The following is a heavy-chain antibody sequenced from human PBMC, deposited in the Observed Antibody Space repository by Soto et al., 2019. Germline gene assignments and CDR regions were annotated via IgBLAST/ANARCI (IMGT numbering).Heavy chain of an antibody. Sequence: GGSLRLSCVASGLSFSSLAMSWVRQAPGKGPEWVSDISNSGGSTWYADSVKGRFTISRDNAKNSLYLHMNSLRAEDTAVYYCARDGEEHYDFWSGYYGYYYYGMDVWGQGTTVTVSS. D-gene: IGHD3-3*01. CDR1: GLSFSSLA. CDR3: ARDGEEHYDFWSGYYGYYYYGMDV. V-gene: IGHV3-23*01. J-gene: IGHJ6*02. CDR2: ISNSGGST.